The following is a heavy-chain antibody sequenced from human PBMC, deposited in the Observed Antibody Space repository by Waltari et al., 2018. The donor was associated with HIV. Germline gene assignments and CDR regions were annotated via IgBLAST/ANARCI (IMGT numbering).Heavy chain of an antibody. D-gene: IGHD2-21*01. V-gene: IGHV4-59*01. Sequence: QVQLQESGPGLVKPSETLSLTCTVSGGSIYGYYWGWIRQPPENGLGWIAYIHYPGFTEYHPSLESRLSISLDTSKNHLSLKLRSGTAVDTAVYYCARYRVCGENCADGFDLWGQGTLVTVSS. CDR3: ARYRVCGENCADGFDL. CDR2: IHYPGFT. J-gene: IGHJ3*01. CDR1: GGSIYGYY.